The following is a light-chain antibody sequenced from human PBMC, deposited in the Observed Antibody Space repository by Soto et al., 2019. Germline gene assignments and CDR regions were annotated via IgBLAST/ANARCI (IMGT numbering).Light chain of an antibody. CDR3: QQSYTTPWT. V-gene: IGKV1-39*01. CDR2: AAS. Sequence: DIQMTQSPSSLSASEGDRVSITCRASQSISSYLNWYQQRPGKAPHLLIYAASSLQSGVPSRFSGSGSGTDFTLTISSLQPEDFASYYCQQSYTTPWTFGQGTKVDIK. J-gene: IGKJ1*01. CDR1: QSISSY.